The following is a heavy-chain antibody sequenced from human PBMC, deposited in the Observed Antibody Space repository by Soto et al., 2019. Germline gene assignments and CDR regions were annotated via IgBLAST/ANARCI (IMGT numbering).Heavy chain of an antibody. CDR1: GDTFNFYS. CDR2: VNPILSMS. Sequence: QVQLVQSGAEVKRPGSSVQVSCKASGDTFNFYSINWVRQGPGLGLEWMGRVNPILSMSNYAQRFQGRVTMTADKSTSTAYMELSGLRSEDTAIYYCATSYGSGYRAFDFWGQGALVTVSS. CDR3: ATSYGSGYRAFDF. V-gene: IGHV1-69*04. J-gene: IGHJ4*02. D-gene: IGHD3-10*01.